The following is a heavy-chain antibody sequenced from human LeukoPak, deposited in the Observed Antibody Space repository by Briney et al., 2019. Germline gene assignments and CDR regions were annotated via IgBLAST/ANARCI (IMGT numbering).Heavy chain of an antibody. CDR1: GFTFSSYA. D-gene: IGHD1-26*01. V-gene: IGHV3-23*01. CDR2: ISSSGEST. J-gene: IGHJ4*02. Sequence: GGSLRLSCAASGFTFSSYAMRWVRQAPGKGLEWASGISSSGESTYYGDSVKGRFTISRDNSKNTLYLQMNSLRAEDTAVYYCAKATVGTTGGSFDYWSQGTLVTVSS. CDR3: AKATVGTTGGSFDY.